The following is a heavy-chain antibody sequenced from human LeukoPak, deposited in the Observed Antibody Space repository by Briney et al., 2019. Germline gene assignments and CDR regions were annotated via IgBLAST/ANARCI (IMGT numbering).Heavy chain of an antibody. Sequence: GGSLRLSCVASGFNFSDYYMNWIRQSPGKGLEWISYMSSRSGIIYYADSVKGRFTISRDNARNSLYLQMNSLRVDDTAVYYCARRVPSQVITDYFDYWGQGALVTVSS. J-gene: IGHJ4*02. CDR2: MSSRSGII. V-gene: IGHV3-11*04. D-gene: IGHD3-16*01. CDR3: ARRVPSQVITDYFDY. CDR1: GFNFSDYY.